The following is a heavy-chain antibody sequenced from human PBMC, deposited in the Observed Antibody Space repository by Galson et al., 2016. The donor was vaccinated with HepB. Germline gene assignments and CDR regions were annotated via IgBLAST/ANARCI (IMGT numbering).Heavy chain of an antibody. CDR3: ARGLVIGYGDSLRY. CDR2: ISSNGGST. V-gene: IGHV3-64*01. CDR1: GLIFSNYD. J-gene: IGHJ4*02. D-gene: IGHD4-17*01. Sequence: SLRLSCAASGLIFSNYDFHGVRQAPGKGLEYVSAISSNGGSTYYANSVKGRFTVSRDNSKNTVYLQMGSLRAEDMAVYYCARGLVIGYGDSLRYWGQGTLVTVSS.